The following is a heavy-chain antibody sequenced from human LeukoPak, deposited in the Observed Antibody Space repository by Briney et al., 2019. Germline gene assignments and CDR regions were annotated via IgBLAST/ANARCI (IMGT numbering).Heavy chain of an antibody. CDR2: IKQDGSEK. Sequence: QPGGSLRLSCAASGCTFSSYWMSWVRQAPGKGLEWVANIKQDGSEKYYVDSVKGRFTISRDNAKNSLYLQMNSLRAEDTAVYYCAREEYSSSSHDYWGQGTLVTVSS. CDR1: GCTFSSYW. D-gene: IGHD6-6*01. CDR3: AREEYSSSSHDY. V-gene: IGHV3-7*01. J-gene: IGHJ4*02.